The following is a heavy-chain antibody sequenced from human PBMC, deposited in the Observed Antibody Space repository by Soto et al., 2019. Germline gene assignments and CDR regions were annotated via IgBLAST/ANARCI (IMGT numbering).Heavy chain of an antibody. V-gene: IGHV5-51*01. J-gene: IGHJ2*01. CDR1: GYRFSNLW. CDR2: IYPGDSDT. CDR3: ARGSELKTLPQWYFDL. Sequence: EVQLEQSGAAVKKPAESLKISCKGSGYRFSNLWIAWVRQMPGKGLEWMGSIYPGDSDTRFSPSFQGQVTISADTSVNTAFLHLSSLKASDAALYFCARGSELKTLPQWYFDLWGRGTRVTVSS. D-gene: IGHD2-21*02.